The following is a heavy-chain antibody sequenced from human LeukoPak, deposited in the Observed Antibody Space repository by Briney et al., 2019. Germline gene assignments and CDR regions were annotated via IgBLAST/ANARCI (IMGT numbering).Heavy chain of an antibody. CDR2: IIPIFGTA. Sequence: ASVKVSCKASGGTFSSYAIIWVRQAPGQGLEWMGGIIPIFGTANYAQKFQGRVTITTDESTSTAYMELSSLRSEDTAVYYCARARLVRGADYMDVWGKGTTVTVSS. V-gene: IGHV1-69*05. CDR3: ARARLVRGADYMDV. D-gene: IGHD3-10*01. J-gene: IGHJ6*03. CDR1: GGTFSSYA.